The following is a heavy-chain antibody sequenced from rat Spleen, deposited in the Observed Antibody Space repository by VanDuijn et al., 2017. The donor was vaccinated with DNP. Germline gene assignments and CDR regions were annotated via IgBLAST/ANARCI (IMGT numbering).Heavy chain of an antibody. CDR3: ARWVRYFDS. CDR2: ISYSGGT. D-gene: IGHD1-1*01. V-gene: IGHV3-1*01. J-gene: IGHJ2*01. CDR1: GYSITSGY. Sequence: EVHLQESGPGLVKPSQSLSLTCSVTGYSITSGYGWNWIRKFPGNKMEWMGYISYSGGTRYNPSLKSRISITRDTSENQFFLHLNSVTTEDTATYYCARWVRYFDSWGQGVMVTVSS.